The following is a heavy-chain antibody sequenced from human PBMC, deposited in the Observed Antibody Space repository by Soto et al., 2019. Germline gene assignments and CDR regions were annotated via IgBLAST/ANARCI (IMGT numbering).Heavy chain of an antibody. CDR3: ATDPPGPDYGVKPDYDYYGMDV. J-gene: IGHJ6*02. CDR2: FDPEDGET. D-gene: IGHD4-17*01. Sequence: ASVKVSCKVSGYTLTELSMHWVRQAPGKGLEWMGGFDPEDGETIYAQKFQGRVTMTEDTSTDTAYMGLSSLRSEDTAAYYCATDPPGPDYGVKPDYDYYGMDVWGQGXTVTV. CDR1: GYTLTELS. V-gene: IGHV1-24*01.